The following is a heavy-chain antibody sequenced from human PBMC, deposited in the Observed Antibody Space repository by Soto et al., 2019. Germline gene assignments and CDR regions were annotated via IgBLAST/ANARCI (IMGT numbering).Heavy chain of an antibody. CDR1: GYTFTSYG. CDR3: ARDDCTNGVCYTLAY. D-gene: IGHD2-8*01. V-gene: IGHV1-18*01. J-gene: IGHJ4*02. Sequence: ASVKVSCKDSGYTFTSYGIGWVRQAPGQGLEWMGWISAYNGNTNYAQKLQGRVTMTTDTSTSTAYTELRSLRSDDTAVYYCARDDCTNGVCYTLAYWGQGTLVTVPQ. CDR2: ISAYNGNT.